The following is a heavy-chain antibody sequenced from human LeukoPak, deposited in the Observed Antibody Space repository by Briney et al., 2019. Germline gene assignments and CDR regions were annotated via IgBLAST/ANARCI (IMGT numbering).Heavy chain of an antibody. CDR1: GGSIGSGNFY. D-gene: IGHD1-26*01. J-gene: IGHJ4*02. CDR2: IFYTGST. Sequence: KPSETLSLTCTVSGGSIGSGNFYWGWIRQPPGKGLEWIGSIFYTGSTYYNPSLKSRVSMSVDTSKNQFSLKLSSVTAADTAVYYCGRLRETLDYWGQGTLVTVSS. V-gene: IGHV4-39*01. CDR3: GRLRETLDY.